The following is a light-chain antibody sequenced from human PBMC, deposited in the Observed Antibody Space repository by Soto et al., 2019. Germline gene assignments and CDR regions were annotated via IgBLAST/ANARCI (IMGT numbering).Light chain of an antibody. J-gene: IGKJ5*01. CDR2: EVS. Sequence: DIVLTQSPESLAVSLGERATINCMSRQSLLYSSNNMNFLAWYLQKPGQSPHLLIYEVSNRFSGVPDRFSGGGSGTDYTLKISRVEAEDLGIYYCLQSTHLPPTFGQGTRLENK. CDR1: QSLLYSSNNMNF. CDR3: LQSTHLPPT. V-gene: IGKV2D-29*02.